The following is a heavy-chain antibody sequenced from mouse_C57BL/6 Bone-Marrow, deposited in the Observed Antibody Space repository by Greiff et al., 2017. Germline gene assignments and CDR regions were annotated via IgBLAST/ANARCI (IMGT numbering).Heavy chain of an antibody. V-gene: IGHV6-6*01. CDR2: IRNKANNHAT. CDR1: GFTFSDAW. Sequence: EVKLVESGGGLVQPGGSMKLSCAASGFTFSDAWMDWVRQSPEKGLEWVAEIRNKANNHATYYAEYVKGRFTISRDDSKSRVYLQMNSLRAEDTGIYYCTRPLRYPFAYWGQGTLVTVSA. J-gene: IGHJ3*01. D-gene: IGHD5-1-1*01. CDR3: TRPLRYPFAY.